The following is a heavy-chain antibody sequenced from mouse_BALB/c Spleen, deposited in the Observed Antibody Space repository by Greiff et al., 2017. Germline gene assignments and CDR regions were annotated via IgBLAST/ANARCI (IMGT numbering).Heavy chain of an antibody. CDR2: ISTYYGDA. V-gene: IGHV1S137*01. J-gene: IGHJ2*01. CDR1: GYTFTDYA. CDR3: ARKGYFDY. Sequence: QVHVKQSGAELVRPGVSVKISCKGSGYTFTDYAMHWVKQSHAKSLEWIGVISTYYGDASYNQKFKGKATMTVDKSSSTAYMELARLTSEDSAIYYCARKGYFDYWGQGTTLTVSS.